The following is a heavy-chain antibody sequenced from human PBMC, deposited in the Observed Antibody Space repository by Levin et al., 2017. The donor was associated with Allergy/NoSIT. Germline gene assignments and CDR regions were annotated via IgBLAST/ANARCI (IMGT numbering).Heavy chain of an antibody. J-gene: IGHJ4*02. D-gene: IGHD3-22*01. CDR2: INPNSGGT. Sequence: GESLKISCKASGYTFTGYYMHWVRQAPGQGLEWMGWINPNSGGTNYAQKFQGRVTMTRDTSISTAYMELSRLRSDDTAVYFCAREPPHVLSGSPVLNSVYFDYWGQGTLVTVSS. CDR3: AREPPHVLSGSPVLNSVYFDY. V-gene: IGHV1-2*02. CDR1: GYTFTGYY.